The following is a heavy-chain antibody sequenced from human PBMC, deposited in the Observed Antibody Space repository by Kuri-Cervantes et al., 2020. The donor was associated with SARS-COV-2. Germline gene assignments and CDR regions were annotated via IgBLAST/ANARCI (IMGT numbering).Heavy chain of an antibody. D-gene: IGHD3-10*01. V-gene: IGHV4-39*01. CDR1: GGSISSSSYY. CDR2: IYYSGST. CDR3: ARSAVRMVRGVIHY. Sequence: GSLRLSCTVSGGSISSSSYYWGWIRQPPGKGLEWIGSIYYSGSTYYNPSFKSRVTISVDTSKNQFSLKLSSVTAADTAVYYCARSAVRMVRGVIHYWGQGTLVTVSS. J-gene: IGHJ4*02.